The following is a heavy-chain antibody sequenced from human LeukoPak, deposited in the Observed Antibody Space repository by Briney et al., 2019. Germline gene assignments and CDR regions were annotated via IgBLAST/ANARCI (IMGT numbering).Heavy chain of an antibody. CDR3: ARDHRYAFDN. V-gene: IGHV3-48*01. J-gene: IGHJ4*01. CDR2: IGISSGNT. D-gene: IGHD5-12*01. CDR1: GFNFIDYS. Sequence: PGGSLRLSCAPSGFNFIDYSMNWVRQAPGKGLEWISYIGISSGNTKYADSVKGRFTISRDKARNSRYLQMNSLRVEDTAMYYCARDHRYAFDNWGHGTLVTVSS.